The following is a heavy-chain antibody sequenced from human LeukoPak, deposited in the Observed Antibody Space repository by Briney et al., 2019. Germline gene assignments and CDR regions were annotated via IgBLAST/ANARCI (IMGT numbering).Heavy chain of an antibody. D-gene: IGHD3-10*01. V-gene: IGHV3-23*01. Sequence: PSETLSLTCTVSGGSISSYYWSWVRQAPGKGLEWVSAISGSGGSTYYADSVKGRFTISRDNSKNTLYLQMNSLRAEDTAVYYCAKEEKLLWFGGNWFDPWGQGTLVTVSS. CDR2: ISGSGGST. CDR1: GGSISSYY. J-gene: IGHJ5*02. CDR3: AKEEKLLWFGGNWFDP.